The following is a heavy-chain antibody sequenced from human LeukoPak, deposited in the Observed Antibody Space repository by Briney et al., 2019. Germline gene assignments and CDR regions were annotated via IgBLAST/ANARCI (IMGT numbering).Heavy chain of an antibody. CDR3: AKEEGYELPHFYYYYMHV. J-gene: IGHJ6*03. Sequence: GGSLRLSCAASGFTLNTYIMNWVRQAPGKGLEWVSYIRNSTNAIYYADSVRGRFTISRDNAKNSLYLQMNSLRGEDTAVYYCAKEEGYELPHFYYYYMHVWGKGTTVTVSS. D-gene: IGHD2-2*01. V-gene: IGHV3-48*04. CDR2: IRNSTNAI. CDR1: GFTLNTYI.